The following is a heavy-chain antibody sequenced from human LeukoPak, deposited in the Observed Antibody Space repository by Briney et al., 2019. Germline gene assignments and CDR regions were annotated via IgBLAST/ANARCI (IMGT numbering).Heavy chain of an antibody. CDR3: ARGGGDPGYCDS. Sequence: PGGSLRLSCAASGFTFSDYYMSWLGQAQGKGREWVSYLSSSSSYTRYADSVKGRFTISRDNAKNSLYLQMNSLRAEDMAVYYCARGGGDPGYCDSWGQGTLVTVSS. V-gene: IGHV3-11*05. CDR2: LSSSSSYT. CDR1: GFTFSDYY. J-gene: IGHJ4*02. D-gene: IGHD2-21*02.